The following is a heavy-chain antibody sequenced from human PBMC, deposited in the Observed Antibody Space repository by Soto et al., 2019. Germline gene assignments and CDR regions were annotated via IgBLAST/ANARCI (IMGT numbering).Heavy chain of an antibody. V-gene: IGHV4-39*01. CDR3: ARPPNLVVVAATQWQH. CDR2: IYYSGSI. CDR1: GGSISSSSYY. J-gene: IGHJ1*01. Sequence: SETLSLTCTVSGGSISSSSYYWGWIRQPPGKGLEWIGSIYYSGSIYYNPSLKSRVTISVDTSKNQFSLKLSSVTAADTAVYYCARPPNLVVVAATQWQHWGQGTLVTVSS. D-gene: IGHD2-15*01.